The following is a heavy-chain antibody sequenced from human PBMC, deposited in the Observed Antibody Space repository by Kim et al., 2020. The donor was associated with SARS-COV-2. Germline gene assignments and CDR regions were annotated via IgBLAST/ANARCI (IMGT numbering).Heavy chain of an antibody. D-gene: IGHD6-13*01. CDR2: IIPILGIA. V-gene: IGHV1-69*04. CDR3: ARVGIAAAGNFDY. Sequence: SVKVSCKASGGTFSSYAISWVRQAPGQGLEWMGRIIPILGIANYAQKFQGRVTITADKSTSTAYMELSSLRSEDTAVYYCARVGIAAAGNFDYWGQGTLVTVTS. J-gene: IGHJ4*02. CDR1: GGTFSSYA.